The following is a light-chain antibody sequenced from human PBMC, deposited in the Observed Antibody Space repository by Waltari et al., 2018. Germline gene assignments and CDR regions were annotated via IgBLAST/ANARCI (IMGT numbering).Light chain of an antibody. CDR2: WAA. Sequence: DIVMTQSPDSLAVSLGERATINCKSSQSVLYSSNNKNYVAWYQHKPGQPPKLLIRWAATRESGVPDRFSGSGSGTDFTLTSSSLQAEDVAVYYCQQYYRSRTFGQGTRVEIK. V-gene: IGKV4-1*01. J-gene: IGKJ1*01. CDR3: QQYYRSRT. CDR1: QSVLYSSNNKNY.